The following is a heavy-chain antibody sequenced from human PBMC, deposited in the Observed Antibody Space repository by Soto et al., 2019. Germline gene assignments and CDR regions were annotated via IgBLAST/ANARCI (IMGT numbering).Heavy chain of an antibody. Sequence: PGECLEISCAACGFSVSSSGVDGVRQATGKGLEWVAVIWYDGSNKYYADSVKGRFTISRDNSKNTLYLQMNSLRAEDTAVYYCARGYCSGGSCYDLLHAFDIWGQGTMVTVS. CDR3: ARGYCSGGSCYDLLHAFDI. CDR1: GFSVSSSG. V-gene: IGHV3-33*01. CDR2: IWYDGSNK. J-gene: IGHJ3*02. D-gene: IGHD2-15*01.